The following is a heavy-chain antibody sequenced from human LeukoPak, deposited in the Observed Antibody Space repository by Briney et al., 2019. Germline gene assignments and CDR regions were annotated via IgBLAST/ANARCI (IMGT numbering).Heavy chain of an antibody. Sequence: GASVKVSCKASGYTFTGYYMRWVRQAPGQGLEWMGWINPNSGGTNYAQKFQGRVTMTRDTSISTAYMELSRLRSDDTAVYYCARASPRVSEYYFDYWGQGTLVTVSS. J-gene: IGHJ4*02. CDR1: GYTFTGYY. CDR3: ARASPRVSEYYFDY. D-gene: IGHD6-6*01. CDR2: INPNSGGT. V-gene: IGHV1-2*02.